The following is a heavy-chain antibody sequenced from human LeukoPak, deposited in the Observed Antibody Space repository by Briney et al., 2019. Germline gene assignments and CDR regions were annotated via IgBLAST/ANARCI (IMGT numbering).Heavy chain of an antibody. Sequence: PSETLSLTCTVSGGSLSSASYLWVWIPQPPGKGREGLGTLYYGGSTSDNASLESRVTMSGNTARNQCSLRPYSVTAADPAVDYGARAGVRYSDRCGLYPFDFWGRGKRVTGSS. CDR2: LYYGGST. CDR3: ARAGVRYSDRCGLYPFDF. V-gene: IGHV4-39*01. J-gene: IGHJ3*01. CDR1: GGSLSSASYL. D-gene: IGHD3-10*01.